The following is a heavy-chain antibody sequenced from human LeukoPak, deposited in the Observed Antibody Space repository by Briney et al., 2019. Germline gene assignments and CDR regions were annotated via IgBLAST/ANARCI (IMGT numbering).Heavy chain of an antibody. Sequence: ASVRVSCKASGYTFTGYHIHWVRQAPGQGLEWMGRINPYSGDTNFAQKFQGRFTMTRDTSITTAYMHLSGLTPDDTAVYFCARDQGSLTRSWYTGYWGQGTQVTVSS. CDR2: INPYSGDT. CDR3: ARDQGSLTRSWYTGY. D-gene: IGHD6-13*01. J-gene: IGHJ4*02. CDR1: GYTFTGYH. V-gene: IGHV1-2*06.